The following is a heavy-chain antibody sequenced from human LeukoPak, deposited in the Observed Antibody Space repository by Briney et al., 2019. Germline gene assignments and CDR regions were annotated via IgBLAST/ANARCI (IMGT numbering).Heavy chain of an antibody. J-gene: IGHJ4*02. CDR3: ARHPGIVVVPGTALFDY. Sequence: PSETLSLTCTVSGGSISSSSYYWGWIRQPPGKGLEWIGSIYYSGSTYYNPSLKSRVTISVDTSKNQFSLKLSSVTAADTAVYYCARHPGIVVVPGTALFDYWGQGTLVTVSS. CDR1: GGSISSSSYY. D-gene: IGHD2-2*01. V-gene: IGHV4-39*01. CDR2: IYYSGST.